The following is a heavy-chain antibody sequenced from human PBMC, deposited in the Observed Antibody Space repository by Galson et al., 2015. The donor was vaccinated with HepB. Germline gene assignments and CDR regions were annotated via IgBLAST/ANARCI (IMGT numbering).Heavy chain of an antibody. V-gene: IGHV3-33*01. CDR3: AREAHIAAPACLDS. J-gene: IGHJ4*02. CDR1: GFTFNTYG. CDR2: IWSDGSNQ. D-gene: IGHD6-13*01. Sequence: SLRLSCAASGFTFNTYGMHWVRQAPGKGLEWVALIWSDGSNQYYADSVQGRFTISRGNSRNTLYLQMNSLRAEDTALYYCAREAHIAAPACLDSWGQGTLVTVSS.